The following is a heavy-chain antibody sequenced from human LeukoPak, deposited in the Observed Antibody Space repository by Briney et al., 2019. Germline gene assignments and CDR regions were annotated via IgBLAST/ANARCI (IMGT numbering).Heavy chain of an antibody. CDR3: VKGQEVVYAPTFDY. J-gene: IGHJ4*02. CDR1: GFTFNSYA. Sequence: PGGSLRLSCSASGFTFNSYAIHWVRQAPGKGLEYVSSIGTNGISTYYADSVTGRFTISRDNSKNSLYLQMSSLRAGDTAVYYCVKGQEVVYAPTFDYWGQGTLVTVSS. D-gene: IGHD2-8*02. CDR2: IGTNGIST. V-gene: IGHV3-64D*09.